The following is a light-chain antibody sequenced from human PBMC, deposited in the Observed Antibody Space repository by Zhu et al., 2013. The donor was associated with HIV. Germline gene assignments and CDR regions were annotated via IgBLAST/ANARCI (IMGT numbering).Light chain of an antibody. Sequence: QSVLTQPPSVSGAPGQRVTISCTGSSSNIGAGYDVHWYQQLPGTAPKLLIYGNSNRPSGVPDRFSGSKSGTSASLAITGLQAEDEADYYCNSYTTTATRVFGGGTKLTVL. CDR3: NSYTTTATRV. J-gene: IGLJ3*02. V-gene: IGLV1-40*01. CDR2: GNS. CDR1: SSNIGAGYD.